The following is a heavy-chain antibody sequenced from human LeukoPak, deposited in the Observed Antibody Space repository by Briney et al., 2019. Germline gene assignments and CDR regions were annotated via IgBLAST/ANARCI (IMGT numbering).Heavy chain of an antibody. D-gene: IGHD1-1*01. J-gene: IGHJ4*02. CDR3: ANYWTTGTPTFAFDY. CDR2: ISGSGGST. V-gene: IGHV3-23*01. Sequence: GGSLRLSCAASGFTFSSYAMSWVRQAPGKGLGWVSAISGSGGSTYYADSVKGRFTISRDNSKNTLYLQMNSLRAEDTAVYYCANYWTTGTPTFAFDYWGQGTLVTVSS. CDR1: GFTFSSYA.